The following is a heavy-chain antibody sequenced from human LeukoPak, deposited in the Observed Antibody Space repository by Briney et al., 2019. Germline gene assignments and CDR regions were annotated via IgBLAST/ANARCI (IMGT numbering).Heavy chain of an antibody. V-gene: IGHV4-59*08. CDR1: GGSISGYY. CDR2: VYYSGTT. CDR3: ARHESSWYLYNWFDP. Sequence: PSETLSLTCTVAGGSISGYYWNWIRKSPWKGLEWIGYVYYSGTTKYNPSLESRVPMSVDTSQNQFSLKLSSVTAADTAVYYCARHESSWYLYNWFDPWGQGTQVTVSS. J-gene: IGHJ5*02. D-gene: IGHD3-22*01.